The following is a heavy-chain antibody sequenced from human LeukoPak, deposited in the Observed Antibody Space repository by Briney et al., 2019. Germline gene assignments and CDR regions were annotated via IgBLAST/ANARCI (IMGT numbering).Heavy chain of an antibody. V-gene: IGHV1-2*02. D-gene: IGHD1-26*01. CDR1: GYTFTGYY. Sequence: ASVKVSCKASGYTFTGYYMHWVRQAPGQGLQWMGWINPNGGDTNYAQKFQGRVTMTRDTSISTAYMELSRLRSDDTAVYYCAREEALGSGSFDYWGQGTLVTVSS. CDR2: INPNGGDT. J-gene: IGHJ4*02. CDR3: AREEALGSGSFDY.